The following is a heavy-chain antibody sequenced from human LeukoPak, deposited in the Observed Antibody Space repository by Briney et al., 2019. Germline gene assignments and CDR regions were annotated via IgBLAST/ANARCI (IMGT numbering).Heavy chain of an antibody. Sequence: QPSETLSLTCAVYGGSFSGYYWSWIRQPPGKGLEWVSVIYSGGNTYYADSVKGRFTISRDNSKNTLYLQMNSLRAEDTAVYYCARVAARAWFDPWGQGTLVTVSS. V-gene: IGHV3-53*01. CDR3: ARVAARAWFDP. CDR2: IYSGGNT. CDR1: GGSFSGYY. D-gene: IGHD6-13*01. J-gene: IGHJ5*02.